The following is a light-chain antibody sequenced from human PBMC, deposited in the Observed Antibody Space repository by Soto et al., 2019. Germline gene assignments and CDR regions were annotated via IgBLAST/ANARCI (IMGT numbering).Light chain of an antibody. V-gene: IGLV1-44*01. CDR2: SNN. CDR3: EAWDDSLKGPYV. J-gene: IGLJ1*01. Sequence: QSVLTQPPSASGTPGQRVTISCSGSSSNIGSNTVNWYQQLPGTAPKLLIYSNNQRPSGVPDRFSGSKSGTSASLAISGLQSEDEADYYCEAWDDSLKGPYVFGTGTKVTVL. CDR1: SSNIGSNT.